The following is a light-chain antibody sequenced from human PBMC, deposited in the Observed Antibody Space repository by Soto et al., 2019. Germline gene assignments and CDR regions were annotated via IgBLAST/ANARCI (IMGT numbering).Light chain of an antibody. Sequence: SYELTQPPAVSVAPGKTASISCGGNNIGSKGVHWYQQKPGQAPVLVIYSDTDLPPVIPERFSGSNSANLATLTISRVEAGYEAGDSCTVWASGSDYVVCGGRTQVTGL. CDR2: SDT. J-gene: IGLJ2*01. V-gene: IGLV3-21*04. CDR1: NIGSKG. CDR3: TVWASGSDYVV.